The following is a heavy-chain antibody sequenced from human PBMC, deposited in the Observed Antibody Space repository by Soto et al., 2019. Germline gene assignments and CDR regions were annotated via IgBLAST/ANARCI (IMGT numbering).Heavy chain of an antibody. V-gene: IGHV1-8*01. D-gene: IGHD5-12*01. CDR2: MNPNSGNT. CDR1: GYTFTSYD. Sequence: ASVKVSCKASGYTFTSYDINWVRQATGQGLEWTGWMNPNSGNTGYAQKFQGRVTMTRNTSISTAYMELSSLRSEDTAVYYCARASYSGYDLDYWGQGTLVTVSS. J-gene: IGHJ4*02. CDR3: ARASYSGYDLDY.